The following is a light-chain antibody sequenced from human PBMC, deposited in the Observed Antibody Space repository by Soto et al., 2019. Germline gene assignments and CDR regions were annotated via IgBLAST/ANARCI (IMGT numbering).Light chain of an antibody. V-gene: IGKV1-39*01. CDR2: AAS. J-gene: IGKJ1*01. Sequence: DIQMTQSPSSLSASVGDRVTITCRASQSISSFLNWYQQKPGKAPKLLIYAASSLLSGVPSRFSGSGSGTVFTLTISSLQPEDFATYFCQQSYSTPWTFGQGTKVEIK. CDR1: QSISSF. CDR3: QQSYSTPWT.